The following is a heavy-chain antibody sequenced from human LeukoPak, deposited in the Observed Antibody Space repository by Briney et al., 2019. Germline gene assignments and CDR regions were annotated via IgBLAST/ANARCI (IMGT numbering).Heavy chain of an antibody. CDR1: GGSISSYY. J-gene: IGHJ4*02. V-gene: IGHV4-59*01. CDR2: IYYSGST. D-gene: IGHD6-19*01. CDR3: ARGQWLVMYYFDY. Sequence: PSETLSLTCTVSGGSISSYYWSWIRQPPGKGLEWIGYIYYSGSTNYNPSLKSRVTISVDTSKNQFSLKLSSVTAADTAVYYCARGQWLVMYYFDYWGQGTLVTVSS.